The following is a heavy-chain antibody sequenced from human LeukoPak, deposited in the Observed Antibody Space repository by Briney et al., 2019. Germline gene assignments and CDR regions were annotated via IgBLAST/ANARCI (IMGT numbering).Heavy chain of an antibody. J-gene: IGHJ4*02. V-gene: IGHV1-2*02. CDR1: GYTFTGYY. CDR3: ASDSSGYYAHFDY. D-gene: IGHD3-22*01. Sequence: RASVKVSYKASGYTFTGYYMHWVRQAPGQGLEWMAWINPNSGGTNYAQKFQGRVTMTRDTSISTAYMELSRLRSDDTAVYYCASDSSGYYAHFDYWGQGTLVTVSS. CDR2: INPNSGGT.